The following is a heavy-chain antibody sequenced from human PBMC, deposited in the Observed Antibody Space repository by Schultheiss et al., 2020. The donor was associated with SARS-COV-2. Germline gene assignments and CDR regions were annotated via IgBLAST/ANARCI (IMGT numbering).Heavy chain of an antibody. CDR1: GFTVSSNY. CDR3: ARGIPGDFWSGYYPGY. Sequence: GGSLRLSCAASGFTVSSNYMSWVRQAPGKGLEWVSVIYSGGSTYYADSVKGRFTISRDNAKNSLYLQMNSLRAEDTAVYYCARGIPGDFWSGYYPGYWGQGTLVTVSS. CDR2: IYSGGST. J-gene: IGHJ4*02. V-gene: IGHV3-53*01. D-gene: IGHD3-3*01.